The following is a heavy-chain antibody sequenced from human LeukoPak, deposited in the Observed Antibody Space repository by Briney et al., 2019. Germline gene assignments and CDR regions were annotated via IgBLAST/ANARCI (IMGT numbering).Heavy chain of an antibody. D-gene: IGHD3-10*01. J-gene: IGHJ6*04. Sequence: PGGSLRLSCAASGFTFSSYAMHWVRQAPGKGLEWVAVISYDGSNKYYADSVKGRFTISRDNSKNTLYLQMNSLRAEDTAVYYCARDITMARGRYYYYGMDVWGKGTTVTVSS. CDR2: ISYDGSNK. CDR3: ARDITMARGRYYYYGMDV. V-gene: IGHV3-30*04. CDR1: GFTFSSYA.